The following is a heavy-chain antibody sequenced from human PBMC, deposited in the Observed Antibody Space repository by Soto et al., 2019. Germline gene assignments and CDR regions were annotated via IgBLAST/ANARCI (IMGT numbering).Heavy chain of an antibody. V-gene: IGHV3-30*18. J-gene: IGHJ3*02. CDR3: AKAMVVVTAISGGGGFDK. D-gene: IGHD2-21*02. CDR2: ISYDGSNK. CDR1: GFTFSSYG. Sequence: QLQLVESGGGVVQPGRSLRLSCAASGFTFSSYGMHWVRQAPGKGLEWVAVISYDGSNKYCADSVKGRFTISRDNSKNTLYLQMNSLRAEDTAVYYCAKAMVVVTAISGGGGFDKWGQGTLVTVSS.